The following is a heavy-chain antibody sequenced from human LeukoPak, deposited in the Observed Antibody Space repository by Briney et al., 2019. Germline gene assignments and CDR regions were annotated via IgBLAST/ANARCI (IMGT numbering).Heavy chain of an antibody. CDR2: INPSGGST. V-gene: IGHV1-46*01. J-gene: IGHJ6*03. D-gene: IGHD6-13*01. CDR1: GYTFTSYY. CDR3: ARAQQLAPYYYYYYMDV. Sequence: ASVKVSCKASGYTFTSYYMHWVRQAPGQGLEWMGIINPSGGSTSYAQKFQGRVTMTRDMSTSTVYMELSSLRSEDTAVYYCARAQQLAPYYYYYYMDVWGKGTTVTVSS.